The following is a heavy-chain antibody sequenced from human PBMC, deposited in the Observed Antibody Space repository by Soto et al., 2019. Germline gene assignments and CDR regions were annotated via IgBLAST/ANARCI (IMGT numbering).Heavy chain of an antibody. CDR3: ARHKRDLRFLEWSSSFDY. CDR1: GFTFSSYA. Sequence: QVQLVESGGGVVQPGRSLRLSCAASGFTFSSYAIHWVRQAPGKGLEWVALISYDGSNKYYADSVKGRFTISRDNSKNPLYLQMNSLRAEDTAVYYCARHKRDLRFLEWSSSFDYWGQGTLVTVSS. V-gene: IGHV3-30-3*01. D-gene: IGHD3-3*01. J-gene: IGHJ4*02. CDR2: ISYDGSNK.